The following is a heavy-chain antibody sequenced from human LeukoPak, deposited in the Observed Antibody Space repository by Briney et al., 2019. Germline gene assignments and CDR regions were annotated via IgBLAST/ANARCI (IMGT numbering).Heavy chain of an antibody. CDR3: ARVLGSYYYAMDV. CDR2: IYGGGST. CDR1: GFTVSSNY. D-gene: IGHD7-27*01. V-gene: IGHV3-66*02. J-gene: IGHJ6*02. Sequence: SGGSLRLSCAAASGFTVSSNYRSWVRQAPGKGLEWVSVIYGGGSTSYADSVKGRFTFSRDTSKNTLYLQMNSLRPEDTAVYYCARVLGSYYYAMDVWGQGTTVTVSS.